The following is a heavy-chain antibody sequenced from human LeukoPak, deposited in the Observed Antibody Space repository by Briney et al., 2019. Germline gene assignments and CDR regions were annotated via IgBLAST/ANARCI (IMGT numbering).Heavy chain of an antibody. CDR3: ARRLYDSGWYLDY. V-gene: IGHV5-51*01. CDR1: GYNFSTYW. D-gene: IGHD6-19*01. Sequence: GESLKISCTGSGYNFSTYWIGWVPQMPGKGLEWMGIIYPSDSDTRYSPSFQGQVTISADKSISTAYLQWSSPKASDTAMYYCARRLYDSGWYLDYWGQGTLVTVSS. CDR2: IYPSDSDT. J-gene: IGHJ4*02.